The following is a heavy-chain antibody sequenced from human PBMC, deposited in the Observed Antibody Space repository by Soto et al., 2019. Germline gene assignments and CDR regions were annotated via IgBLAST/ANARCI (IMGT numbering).Heavy chain of an antibody. J-gene: IGHJ6*02. CDR2: INPNSGGT. CDR1: GYTFTGYY. CDR3: ARTIVAGTGRGDGMDV. D-gene: IGHD6-19*01. V-gene: IGHV1-2*04. Sequence: QVQLVQSGAEVKKPGASVKVSCKASGYTFTGYYMHWVRQAPGQGLEWMGWINPNSGGTNYAQKFQGWVTMTRDTPISTAYMELSRLRSDDTAVYYCARTIVAGTGRGDGMDVWGQGTTVTVSS.